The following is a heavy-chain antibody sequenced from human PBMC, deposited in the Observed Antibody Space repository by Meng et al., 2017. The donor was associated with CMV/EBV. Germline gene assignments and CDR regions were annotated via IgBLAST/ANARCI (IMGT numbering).Heavy chain of an antibody. CDR2: IKNDGSER. J-gene: IGHJ4*02. Sequence: YLVESGGGLVQPGGLLRLSCAASGLPISNYWMSWVRQAPGKGLEWVANIKNDGSERYYVDSVKGRFSISRDNADNSLYLQMNNLRAEDTAVYYCRLGHYSQDWGQGTLVTVSS. D-gene: IGHD4-17*01. CDR3: RLGHYSQD. CDR1: GLPISNYW. V-gene: IGHV3-7*02.